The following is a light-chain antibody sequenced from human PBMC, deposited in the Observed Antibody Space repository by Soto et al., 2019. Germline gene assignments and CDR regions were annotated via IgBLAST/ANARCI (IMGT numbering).Light chain of an antibody. Sequence: QSALTQPASVSWSPVQSITISCTGTNNDVGGYDYVSWFQQHPGKAPKLMIYEVTYRPSGVSNRFSGSKSGNAASLTISGLPAEDEADYSCSSYTSRSALVFGGGPKLTVL. J-gene: IGLJ2*01. CDR1: NNDVGGYDY. CDR3: SSYTSRSALV. V-gene: IGLV2-14*01. CDR2: EVT.